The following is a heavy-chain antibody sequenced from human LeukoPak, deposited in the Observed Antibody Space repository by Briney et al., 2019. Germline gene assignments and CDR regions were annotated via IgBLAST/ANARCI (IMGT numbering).Heavy chain of an antibody. CDR3: ARELLNEGFDY. Sequence: SATLSLTCTVSCGSISIYYWSWIRQPAGEGLEWILRIYTSGITNYNPSLKSRFTISVDTSKNQFSLKMSYVTAGEPAVYYCARELLNEGFDYWGQGNLVTVSS. CDR2: IYTSGIT. CDR1: CGSISIYY. V-gene: IGHV4-4*07. D-gene: IGHD2-15*01. J-gene: IGHJ4*02.